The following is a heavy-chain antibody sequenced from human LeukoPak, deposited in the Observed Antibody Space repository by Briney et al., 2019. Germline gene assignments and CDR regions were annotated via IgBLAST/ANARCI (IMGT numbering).Heavy chain of an antibody. CDR1: GDSISSGRYY. J-gene: IGHJ6*03. V-gene: IGHV4-61*02. D-gene: IGHD6-13*01. Sequence: TLSLTFTVSGDSISSGRYYWSWLRPPAGKGLEWIGRIYSNGDTKFNPSLKSRVTISLDTSKNQFSLKLSSATAADTAVYYCASRHSKQQPYYYYMDIWGKGTTVTVSS. CDR3: ASRHSKQQPYYYYMDI. CDR2: IYSNGDT.